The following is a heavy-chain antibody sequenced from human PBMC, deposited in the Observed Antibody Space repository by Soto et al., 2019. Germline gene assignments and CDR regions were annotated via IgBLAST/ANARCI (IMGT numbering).Heavy chain of an antibody. V-gene: IGHV3-23*01. J-gene: IGHJ4*02. CDR1: GFTFSSYA. CDR2: ISGSGGST. Sequence: CGSLRLSCAASGFTFSSYAMSWVRQAPGKGLEWVSAISGSGGSTYYADSVKGRFTISRDNSKNTLYLQMNSLRAEDTAVYYCAKDLGGYCSGGSCPGGFDYWGQGTLVTVSS. CDR3: AKDLGGYCSGGSCPGGFDY. D-gene: IGHD2-15*01.